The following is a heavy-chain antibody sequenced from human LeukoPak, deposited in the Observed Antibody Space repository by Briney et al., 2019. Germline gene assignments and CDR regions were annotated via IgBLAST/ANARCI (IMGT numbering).Heavy chain of an antibody. CDR1: GYTFTSYY. V-gene: IGHV1-46*01. J-gene: IGHJ6*03. D-gene: IGHD4-17*01. CDR2: INPSGGST. CDR3: ARRADYGDVYYYYMDV. Sequence: ASVKVSCKASGYTFTSYYMHWVRQAPGQGLEWMGIINPSGGSTGYAQKFQGRVTMTRDMSTSTVYMELSSLRSEDTAVYYCARRADYGDVYYYYMDVWGKGTTVTVSS.